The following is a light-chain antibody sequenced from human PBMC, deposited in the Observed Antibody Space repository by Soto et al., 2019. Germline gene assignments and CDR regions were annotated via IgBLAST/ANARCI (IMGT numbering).Light chain of an antibody. CDR2: DVS. Sequence: QSALTQPRSVSGSPGQPVTISSTGTSSDVGGYNYVSWYQQHPGKAPKLMIYDVSKRPSGVPDRFSGSKSGNTASLTISGLQSEDEADYYCCSYAGSVVFGGGTKLTVL. V-gene: IGLV2-11*01. J-gene: IGLJ2*01. CDR1: SSDVGGYNY. CDR3: CSYAGSVV.